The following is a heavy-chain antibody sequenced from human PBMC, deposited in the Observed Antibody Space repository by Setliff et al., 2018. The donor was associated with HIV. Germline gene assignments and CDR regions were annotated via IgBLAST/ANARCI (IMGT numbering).Heavy chain of an antibody. V-gene: IGHV3-23*01. CDR3: ARPYTVWVYGMDV. Sequence: GGSLRLSCAASGFTFSTYGMSWVRQAPGKGLEWVSAISGSGGSTYYADPVKGRFTISRDNAKNTLYLQMNSLRAEDTAVYYCARPYTVWVYGMDVWGQGTTVTVSS. J-gene: IGHJ6*02. CDR2: ISGSGGST. D-gene: IGHD2-8*01. CDR1: GFTFSTYG.